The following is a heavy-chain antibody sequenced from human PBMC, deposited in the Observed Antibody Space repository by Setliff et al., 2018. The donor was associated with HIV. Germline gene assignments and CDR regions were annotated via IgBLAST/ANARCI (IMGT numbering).Heavy chain of an antibody. Sequence: SETLSLTCTFSGVTSGDYYWTWIRQHPVKGLEWIGYIYSSGTKYYNPSLKSRLAISLDTSKNQFSLNLKSVTAADAAVYYCARGLCSGGFCHPNFYHYMDVWGKGTTVTVSS. D-gene: IGHD2-15*01. CDR2: IYSSGTK. J-gene: IGHJ6*03. CDR3: ARGLCSGGFCHPNFYHYMDV. CDR1: GVTSGDYY. V-gene: IGHV4-31*03.